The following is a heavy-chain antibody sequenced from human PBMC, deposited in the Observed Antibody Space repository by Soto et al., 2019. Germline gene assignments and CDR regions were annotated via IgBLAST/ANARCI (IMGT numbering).Heavy chain of an antibody. CDR1: GFSVTSPGMS. CDR3: ARSIRGTRKFNGMDV. J-gene: IGHJ6*02. Sequence: SGPTLVNPTETLTLTCTFSGFSVTSPGMSVSWIRQPPGRALECLALIERDDDDKYYSTSLKTRLTISKDTRKNQVVMTMANMETADTATYYCARSIRGTRKFNGMDVWGQGTTVTVSS. V-gene: IGHV2-70*13. CDR2: IERDDDDK. D-gene: IGHD1-20*01.